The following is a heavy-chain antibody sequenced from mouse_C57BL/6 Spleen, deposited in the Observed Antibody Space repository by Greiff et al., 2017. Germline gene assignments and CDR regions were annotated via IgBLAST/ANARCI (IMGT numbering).Heavy chain of an antibody. Sequence: VQLQQPGAELVKPGASVKLSCKASGYTFTSYWMQWVKQRPGQGLEWIGEIDPSDSYTNYNQKFKGKATLTVDTSSSTAYMQLSSLTSEDSAVYYCARLGDSSGYVSAYWGQGTTLTVSS. CDR2: IDPSDSYT. J-gene: IGHJ2*01. V-gene: IGHV1-50*01. CDR1: GYTFTSYW. D-gene: IGHD3-2*02. CDR3: ARLGDSSGYVSAY.